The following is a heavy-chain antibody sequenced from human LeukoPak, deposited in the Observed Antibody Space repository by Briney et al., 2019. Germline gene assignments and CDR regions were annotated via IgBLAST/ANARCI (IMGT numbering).Heavy chain of an antibody. CDR3: VREYSGSGKAFNI. CDR1: GYTFTDYH. Sequence: ASVKVSCKASGYTFTDYHMHWVRQAPGQGLEWMGWINANSGASGCQQRFQGRVSVTRDASITTTYMEVSGLTSDDTAVYYCVREYSGSGKAFNIWGQGTTVTVSS. V-gene: IGHV1-2*02. D-gene: IGHD3-10*01. J-gene: IGHJ6*02. CDR2: INANSGAS.